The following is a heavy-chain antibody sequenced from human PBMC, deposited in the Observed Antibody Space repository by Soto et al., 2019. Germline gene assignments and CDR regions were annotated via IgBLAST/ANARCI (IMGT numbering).Heavy chain of an antibody. CDR2: IRQDGGAQ. V-gene: IGHV3-7*03. D-gene: IGHD3-10*01. CDR1: GFTFTTFW. J-gene: IGHJ4*02. Sequence: EVQLVESGGGLAPPGGSLRLSCVDSGFTFTTFWMSWVRQAPGKGLDWVANIRQDGGAQYYVDSVKGRFTISRDKAKNSVYLELDSLRADDTAVYFCVRGGHGSGSYLGSYWGQGILVTASS. CDR3: VRGGHGSGSYLGSY.